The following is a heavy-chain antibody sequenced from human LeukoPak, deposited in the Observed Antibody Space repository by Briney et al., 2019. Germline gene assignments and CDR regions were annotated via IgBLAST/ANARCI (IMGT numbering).Heavy chain of an antibody. CDR1: GFTVSSNY. Sequence: GGPLRLSCAASGFTVSSNYMSWVRQAPGKGLEWVSVIYSDGSTYYADSVKGRFTISRDNSKNTLYLQMNSLRAEDTAMYYCARMSTSYYYDSSGQTYYFDYWGQGTLVTVSS. CDR3: ARMSTSYYYDSSGQTYYFDY. V-gene: IGHV3-53*01. J-gene: IGHJ4*02. D-gene: IGHD3-22*01. CDR2: IYSDGST.